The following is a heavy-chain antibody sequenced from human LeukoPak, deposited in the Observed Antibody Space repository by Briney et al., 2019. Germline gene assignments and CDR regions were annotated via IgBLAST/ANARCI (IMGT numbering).Heavy chain of an antibody. CDR1: GYTFTSYA. CDR3: ARDVVPVTTAPFDY. Sequence: ASVTVSCKASGYTFTSYAMHWVRQAPGQRLEWMGWINAGNGNTKYSQKFQGRVTITRDTSASTAYMELSSLRSEDTAVYYCARDVVPVTTAPFDYWGQGTLVTVSS. CDR2: INAGNGNT. J-gene: IGHJ4*02. V-gene: IGHV1-3*01. D-gene: IGHD4-17*01.